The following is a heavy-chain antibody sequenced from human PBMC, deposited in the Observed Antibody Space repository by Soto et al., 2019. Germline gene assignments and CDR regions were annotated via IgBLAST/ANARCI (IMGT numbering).Heavy chain of an antibody. D-gene: IGHD6-13*01. J-gene: IGHJ5*02. CDR3: ARGMIIAANWFDP. CDR2: IRQDGSEN. CDR1: GFTFTNYW. Sequence: GVSLRLSCAASGFTFTNYWMNWVRQAPGKGLEWVANIRQDGSENYYVDSVKGRFTISRDNAKNSLYLQMNSLRAEDTAVYYCARGMIIAANWFDPWGQGTLVTVSS. V-gene: IGHV3-7*03.